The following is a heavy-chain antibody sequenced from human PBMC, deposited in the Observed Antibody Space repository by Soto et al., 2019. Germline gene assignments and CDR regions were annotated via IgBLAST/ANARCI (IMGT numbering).Heavy chain of an antibody. V-gene: IGHV3-48*02. CDR2: ISNSSRTI. CDR1: GFNFSDYS. J-gene: IGHJ3*01. D-gene: IGHD2-15*01. CDR3: TRDRGPPTFGQDAFDL. Sequence: PGGSLRLSCVVSGFNFSDYSMNWVRQAPGKGPGWISYISNSSRTIYYSDSVKGRVIVSRDNAKNSLYLQMNSLRDEDTAEYYCTRDRGPPTFGQDAFDLWGQGTMVTVSS.